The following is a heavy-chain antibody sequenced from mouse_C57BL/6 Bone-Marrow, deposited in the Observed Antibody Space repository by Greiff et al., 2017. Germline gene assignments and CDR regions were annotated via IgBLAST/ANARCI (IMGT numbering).Heavy chain of an antibody. V-gene: IGHV2-5*01. CDR3: AKKSGGSSPYARDY. Sequence: VQLQQSGPGLVQPSQSLSITCTVSGFSLTSYGVTWVRQSPGKGLEWLGVIWRGGSTDYNAAFLSRLSLPKYNSKSQGFFEMNSLQANDTAIYYYAKKSGGSSPYARDYWGQGTSVTVSS. CDR1: GFSLTSYG. D-gene: IGHD1-1*01. CDR2: IWRGGST. J-gene: IGHJ4*01.